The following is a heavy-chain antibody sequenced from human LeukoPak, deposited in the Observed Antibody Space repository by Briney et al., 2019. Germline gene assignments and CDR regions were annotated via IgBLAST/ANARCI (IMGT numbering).Heavy chain of an antibody. CDR2: MNPNSGNT. D-gene: IGHD4-11*01. J-gene: IGHJ6*03. CDR3: AGAPSWGTTGYSYYYMDV. V-gene: IGHV1-8*03. CDR1: GYTFTSYD. Sequence: GASVKVSCKASGYTFTSYDINWVRQATGQGLEWMGWMNPNSGNTGYAQKFQGRVTITRNTSISTAYMEVSSLRSEDTAVYYCAGAPSWGTTGYSYYYMDVWGKGTTVTVSS.